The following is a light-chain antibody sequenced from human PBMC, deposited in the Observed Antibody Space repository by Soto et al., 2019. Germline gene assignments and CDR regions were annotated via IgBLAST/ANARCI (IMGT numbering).Light chain of an antibody. CDR2: KAS. CDR1: QTISSW. Sequence: DIQMTQSPSTLSGSVGDRVTITCRASQTISSWLAWYQQKPGKAPKLLIYKASTLKSGVPSRFSGSGSGTEFTLTISSLQPDDVAPYYCQHYNSYSEAFGQGTKVDLK. CDR3: QHYNSYSEA. V-gene: IGKV1-5*03. J-gene: IGKJ1*01.